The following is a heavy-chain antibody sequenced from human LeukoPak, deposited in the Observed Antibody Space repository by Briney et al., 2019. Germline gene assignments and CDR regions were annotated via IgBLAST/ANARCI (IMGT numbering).Heavy chain of an antibody. V-gene: IGHV3-23*01. CDR1: GFTFSDYY. Sequence: GGSLRLSCVASGFTFSDYYMSWVRQAPGKGLEWVSAISGSGGSTYYADSVKGRFTISRDNSKNTLYLQMNSLRAEDTAVYYCAKVRMYSSGWYDYWGQGTLVTVSS. CDR2: ISGSGGST. D-gene: IGHD6-19*01. J-gene: IGHJ4*02. CDR3: AKVRMYSSGWYDY.